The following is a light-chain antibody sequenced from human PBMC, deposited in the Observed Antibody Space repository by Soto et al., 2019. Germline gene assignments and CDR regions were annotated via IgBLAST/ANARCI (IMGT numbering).Light chain of an antibody. CDR2: EVS. J-gene: IGLJ3*02. CDR3: SSYTGSSTLV. CDR1: SSDVGGYNY. V-gene: IGLV2-14*01. Sequence: QSVLTQPTSVSGSPGQSITISCTGTSSDVGGYNYVSWYQQHPGKAPKLMIYEVSSRPSGVSNRFSGSKSGNTASLTISGLQADDEADYYCSSYTGSSTLVFGGGTKLTVL.